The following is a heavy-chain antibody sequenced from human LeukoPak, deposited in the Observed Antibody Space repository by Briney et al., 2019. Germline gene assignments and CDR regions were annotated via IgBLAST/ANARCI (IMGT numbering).Heavy chain of an antibody. V-gene: IGHV1-18*01. Sequence: ASVKVSCKTSGYTFSSYGISWVRQAPGQGLEWMGWINGYNGNTNYAQKFQGRVTVTTDTSTSTVYMELRSLRSDDTAVYYCARDWGIAAAKPGYDYWGQGTLVTVSS. CDR1: GYTFSSYG. J-gene: IGHJ4*02. CDR2: INGYNGNT. CDR3: ARDWGIAAAKPGYDY. D-gene: IGHD6-13*01.